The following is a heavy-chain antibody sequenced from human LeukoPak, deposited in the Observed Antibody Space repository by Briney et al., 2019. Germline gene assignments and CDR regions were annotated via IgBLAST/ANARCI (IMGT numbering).Heavy chain of an antibody. J-gene: IGHJ4*02. Sequence: PGGSLRLSCAASGFIFRNYAMSWVRQAPGKGREWVSAITGSGDTTYYAHSVKGRFTISRDNAKNTLYVEMNTLRAEDTAVYYCAKWGDYDILTGYYVSDLWGQGALVTVSS. CDR1: GFIFRNYA. CDR3: AKWGDYDILTGYYVSDL. D-gene: IGHD3-9*01. V-gene: IGHV3-23*01. CDR2: ITGSGDTT.